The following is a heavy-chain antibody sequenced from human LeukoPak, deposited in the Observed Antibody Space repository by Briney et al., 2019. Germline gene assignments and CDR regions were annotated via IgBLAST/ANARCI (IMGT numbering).Heavy chain of an antibody. V-gene: IGHV3-21*01. J-gene: IGHJ4*02. CDR2: ISSSSSYI. CDR3: AKELDEFYYYDRGGYAFDY. Sequence: GGSLRLSCAASGFTFSSYSMNWVRQAPGKGLEWVSSISSSSSYIYYADSVKGRFTISRDNAKNSLYLQMNSLRSEDTAVYYCAKELDEFYYYDRGGYAFDYWGQGTLVTVSS. D-gene: IGHD3-22*01. CDR1: GFTFSSYS.